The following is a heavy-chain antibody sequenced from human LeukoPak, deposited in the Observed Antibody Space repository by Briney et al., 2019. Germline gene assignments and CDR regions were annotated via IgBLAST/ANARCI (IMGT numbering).Heavy chain of an antibody. V-gene: IGHV5-51*01. CDR2: IYPGDSDT. CDR3: ATRTSFSYYYDSSGYSTRPYYFDY. J-gene: IGHJ4*02. D-gene: IGHD3-22*01. Sequence: GESLKISCEGSGYRFTSYWIGWVRQMPGKGLEGIGIIYPGDSDTRYSPSFQGQVTISADKSISTAYLQWSSLKASDTAMYYCATRTSFSYYYDSSGYSTRPYYFDYWGQGTLVTVSS. CDR1: GYRFTSYW.